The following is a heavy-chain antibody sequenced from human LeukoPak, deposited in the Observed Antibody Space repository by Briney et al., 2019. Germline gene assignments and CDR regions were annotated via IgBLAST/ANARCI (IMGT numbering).Heavy chain of an antibody. J-gene: IGHJ2*01. CDR3: ARVTPIWGFRYFDP. D-gene: IGHD7-27*01. V-gene: IGHV4-31*03. Sequence: PSQTLSLTCTVSGGSISSGGYYWSWIRQHPGKGLEWIGYIYYSGSTYYNPSLKSRVTISVDTSKNQFSLKLSSVTAADTAVYYCARVTPIWGFRYFDPWGRGTLVTVSS. CDR2: IYYSGST. CDR1: GGSISSGGYY.